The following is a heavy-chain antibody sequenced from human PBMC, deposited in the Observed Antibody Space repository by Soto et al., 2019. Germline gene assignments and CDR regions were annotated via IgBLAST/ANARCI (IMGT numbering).Heavy chain of an antibody. J-gene: IGHJ6*02. CDR2: IDPSDSYT. CDR1: GYSFTSYW. V-gene: IGHV5-10-1*01. D-gene: IGHD1-26*01. Sequence: PGESLKISCQGSGYSFTSYWISWVRQMPGKGLEWMGRIDPSDSYTNYSPSFQGHVTISADKSISTAYLQWSSLKASDTAMYYCARLELSYYYYYGMDVWGQGTTVTVSS. CDR3: ARLELSYYYYYGMDV.